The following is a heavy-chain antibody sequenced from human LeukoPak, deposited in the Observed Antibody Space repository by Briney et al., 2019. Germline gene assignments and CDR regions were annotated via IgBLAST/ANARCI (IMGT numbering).Heavy chain of an antibody. Sequence: GGSLILSCAASGFTCSSYSMNWVRQAPGKGLEWVSSISSSSSYIYYADSVKGRFTISRDNAKNPLYLQMNSLRAEDTAVYYCASTRGYSYGLFDYWGQGTLVTVSS. CDR3: ASTRGYSYGLFDY. J-gene: IGHJ4*02. D-gene: IGHD5-18*01. CDR2: ISSSSSYI. V-gene: IGHV3-21*01. CDR1: GFTCSSYS.